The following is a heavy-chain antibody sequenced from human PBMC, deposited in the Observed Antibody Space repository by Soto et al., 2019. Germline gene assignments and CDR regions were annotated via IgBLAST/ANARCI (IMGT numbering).Heavy chain of an antibody. Sequence: PSETLSLTCTVSGGSISSGDYYWSWIRQPPGKGLEWIGYIYYSGSTYYNPSLKNRVTISVDTSKNQFSLKVSSVTAADTAVYYCARDRGGGRYGFRKYYFDYWGQGTLVTVSS. V-gene: IGHV4-30-4*01. D-gene: IGHD1-26*01. J-gene: IGHJ4*02. CDR1: GGSISSGDYY. CDR2: IYYSGST. CDR3: ARDRGGGRYGFRKYYFDY.